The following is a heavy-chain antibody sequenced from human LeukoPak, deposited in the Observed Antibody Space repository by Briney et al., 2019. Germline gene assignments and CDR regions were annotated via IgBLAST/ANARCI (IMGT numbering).Heavy chain of an antibody. J-gene: IGHJ4*02. D-gene: IGHD6-19*01. Sequence: GGSLRLSCAASGFTFSSYAMSWVRQAPGKGLEWVSAISGSGAGTYYADSVKGRFTISRDNSKNTLYLHMNSLRAEDTAVYYCAKWSSGWSDYWGQGTLVTVSS. CDR1: GFTFSSYA. CDR2: ISGSGAGT. V-gene: IGHV3-23*01. CDR3: AKWSSGWSDY.